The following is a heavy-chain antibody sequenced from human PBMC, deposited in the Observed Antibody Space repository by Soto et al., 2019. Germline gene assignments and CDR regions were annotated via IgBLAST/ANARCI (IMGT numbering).Heavy chain of an antibody. CDR3: AREEGITIFGVDTGAFDX. D-gene: IGHD3-3*01. J-gene: IGHJ3*02. CDR1: GGSISSINW. Sequence: SETLSLTCAVSGGSISSINWWSWVRQPPGNGLEWIGEIYHSGSTNYKPSLKSRVTISVDKSNNQFSLKLSSVNAADTAVYYCAREEGITIFGVDTGAFDXWGQGTMVTVS. V-gene: IGHV4-4*02. CDR2: IYHSGST.